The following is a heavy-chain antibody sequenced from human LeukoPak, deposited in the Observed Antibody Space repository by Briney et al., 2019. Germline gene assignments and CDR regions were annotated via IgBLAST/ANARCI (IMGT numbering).Heavy chain of an antibody. J-gene: IGHJ4*02. CDR2: INHSGST. CDR1: GGSFSGYY. D-gene: IGHD5-12*01. V-gene: IGHV4-34*01. CDR3: ARGEGHSGYDF. Sequence: SETLSLTCAVYGGSFSGYYWSWIRQPPGKGLEWIGEINHSGSTNYNPSLKSRVTISVDTSKNQFSLKLSSVTAADTAVYYCARGEGHSGYDFWGQGTLVTVSS.